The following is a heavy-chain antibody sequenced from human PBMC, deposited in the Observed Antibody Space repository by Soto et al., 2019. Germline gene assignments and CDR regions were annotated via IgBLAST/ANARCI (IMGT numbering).Heavy chain of an antibody. V-gene: IGHV3-48*02. CDR2: ISGSSDTI. CDR3: ARDRAGSTWFVGIYYYFGVDV. Sequence: EVQLVESGGGLVQPGGSLRLSCAASGFTLSSYNMNWVRQAPGKGLEWVSYISGSSDTIYYADSVKGRFTISRDNAKNSLYLQMDGLRDEDAAVYYCARDRAGSTWFVGIYYYFGVDVWGQGTTVTVSS. CDR1: GFTLSSYN. J-gene: IGHJ6*02. D-gene: IGHD6-13*01.